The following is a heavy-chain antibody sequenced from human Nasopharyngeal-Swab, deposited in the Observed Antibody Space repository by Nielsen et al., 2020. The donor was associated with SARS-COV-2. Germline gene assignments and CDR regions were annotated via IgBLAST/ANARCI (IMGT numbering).Heavy chain of an antibody. D-gene: IGHD3-9*01. V-gene: IGHV7-4-1*02. CDR2: INTNTGNP. Sequence: WVRQAPGQGLEWMGWINTNTGNPTYAQGFTGRFVFSLDTSVSTAYLQISSLKAEDTAVYYCARGKYYDILTGYYTDHWFYP. J-gene: IGHJ5*02. CDR3: ARGKYYDILTGYYTDHWFYP.